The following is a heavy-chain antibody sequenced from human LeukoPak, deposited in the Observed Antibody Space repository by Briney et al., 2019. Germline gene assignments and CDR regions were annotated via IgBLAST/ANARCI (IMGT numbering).Heavy chain of an antibody. V-gene: IGHV4-34*01. CDR3: ARGLVYGDYLDAFDI. CDR2: INHSGST. J-gene: IGHJ3*02. D-gene: IGHD4-17*01. Sequence: SETLSLTCAVYGGSFSGYYWSWIRQPPGKGLEWIGEINHSGSTNYNPSLKSRVTISVDTSKKQFSLKLSSVAAADTAVYYCARGLVYGDYLDAFDIWGQGTMVTVSS. CDR1: GGSFSGYY.